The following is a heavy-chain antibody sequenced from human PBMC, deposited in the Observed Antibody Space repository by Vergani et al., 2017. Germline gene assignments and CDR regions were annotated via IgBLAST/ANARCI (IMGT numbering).Heavy chain of an antibody. Sequence: EVQLVESGGGLVQPGGSLRLSCSASGFTFSSYAMHWVRQAPGKGLEYVSAISSNGGSTYYADSVKGRFTISRDNSKNTLYLQMSSLRAEDTAVYYCVKGRNCSSTSCYITYYYYGMDVWAKGPRSPSP. CDR3: VKGRNCSSTSCYITYYYYGMDV. CDR1: GFTFSSYA. D-gene: IGHD2-2*02. J-gene: IGHJ6*02. CDR2: ISSNGGST. V-gene: IGHV3-64D*06.